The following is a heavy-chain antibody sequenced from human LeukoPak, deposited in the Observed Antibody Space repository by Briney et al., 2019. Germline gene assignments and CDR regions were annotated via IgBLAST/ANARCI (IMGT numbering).Heavy chain of an antibody. J-gene: IGHJ4*02. CDR1: GFTFSSYA. CDR3: AKGRERFLEWLLPKRGYFDY. D-gene: IGHD3-3*01. Sequence: PGGSLRLSCAASGFTFSSYAMSWVRQAPGKGLEWVSAISGSGGSTYYADSVKGRFTISRDNSKNTLYLQMNSLRAEDTAVYYCAKGRERFLEWLLPKRGYFDYWGQGTLVTVSS. CDR2: ISGSGGST. V-gene: IGHV3-23*01.